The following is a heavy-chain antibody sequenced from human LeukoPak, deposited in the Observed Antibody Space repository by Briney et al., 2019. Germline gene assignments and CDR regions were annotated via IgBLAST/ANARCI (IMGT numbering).Heavy chain of an antibody. V-gene: IGHV4-4*07. CDR1: GGSISSYY. J-gene: IGHJ5*02. D-gene: IGHD1-26*01. CDR2: IYTSGST. Sequence: PSETLSLTCTVSGGSISSYYWSWIRQPAGKGLEWIGRIYTSGSTNYNPSLKSRVTMSVDTSKDQFSLKLTSVIAADTAFYYCAKDWELGSWGQGTLVTVSS. CDR3: AKDWELGS.